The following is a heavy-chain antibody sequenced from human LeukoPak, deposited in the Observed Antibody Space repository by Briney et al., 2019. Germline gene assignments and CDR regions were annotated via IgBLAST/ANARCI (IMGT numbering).Heavy chain of an antibody. CDR2: INHSGST. Sequence: GSLRLSCAASGFTFNSYAMNWVRQPPGKGLEWIGEINHSGSTNYNPSLKSRVTISVDTSKNQFSLKLSSVTAADTAVYYCARHWANWNGGYYYYYMDVWGKGTTVTVSS. J-gene: IGHJ6*03. CDR1: GFTFNSYA. D-gene: IGHD1-1*01. V-gene: IGHV4-34*01. CDR3: ARHWANWNGGYYYYYMDV.